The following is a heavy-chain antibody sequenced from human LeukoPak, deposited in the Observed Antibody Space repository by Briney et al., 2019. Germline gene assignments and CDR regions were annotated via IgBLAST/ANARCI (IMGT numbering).Heavy chain of an antibody. CDR2: IYPGDSHT. V-gene: IGHV5-51*01. CDR3: ARLAYPMVRGVTLDY. D-gene: IGHD3-10*01. Sequence: ESLKISCEGSGYSFTSYWIGWVRQMPGKGLEWMGIIYPGDSHTRYSPSFQGQITISADKSISTAYLQWSSLKASDTAMYYCARLAYPMVRGVTLDYWGQGTLVTVSS. J-gene: IGHJ4*02. CDR1: GYSFTSYW.